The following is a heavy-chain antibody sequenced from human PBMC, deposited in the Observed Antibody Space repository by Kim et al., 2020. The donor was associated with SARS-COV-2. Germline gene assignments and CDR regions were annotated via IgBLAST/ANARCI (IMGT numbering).Heavy chain of an antibody. CDR1: GFTFNSYA. CDR3: ARAGGSMSYFVYYG. V-gene: IGHV3-23*03. CDR2: IFSGGSST. J-gene: IGHJ6*01. D-gene: IGHD3-10*01. Sequence: GGSLRLSCAASGFTFNSYAMGWVRQAPGKGLEWVSIIFSGGSSTNYADSVKGRFTISRDNSKNMLYLQMNSLRTEDTAVYYCARAGGSMSYFVYYG.